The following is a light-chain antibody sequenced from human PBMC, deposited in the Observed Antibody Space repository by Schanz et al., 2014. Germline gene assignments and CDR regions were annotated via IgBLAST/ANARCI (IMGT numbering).Light chain of an antibody. CDR3: QQYHTSPYT. CDR2: GAS. V-gene: IGKV3-20*01. CDR1: QSVTSSY. J-gene: IGKJ2*01. Sequence: EIVLTQSPATLSMSPGERATLSCRASQSVTSSYLAWYQQKPGQAPRVLIYGASTRATGIPDRFSGSGSGTDFTLTISRLEPEDFAVFYCQQYHTSPYTFGQGTKLEIK.